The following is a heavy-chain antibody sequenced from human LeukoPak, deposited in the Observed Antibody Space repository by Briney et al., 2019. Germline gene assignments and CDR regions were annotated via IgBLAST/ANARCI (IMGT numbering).Heavy chain of an antibody. J-gene: IGHJ4*02. Sequence: GGSLRLSCAASGFTFSSYAMSWVRQAPGKGLEWVSAISGSGGSTYYADSVKGRFTISRDNSTNTLYLQMNSLRAEDTAVYYCAKDNVVVVTAIGSHWGQGTLVTVSS. CDR3: AKDNVVVVTAIGSH. D-gene: IGHD2-21*02. V-gene: IGHV3-23*01. CDR2: ISGSGGST. CDR1: GFTFSSYA.